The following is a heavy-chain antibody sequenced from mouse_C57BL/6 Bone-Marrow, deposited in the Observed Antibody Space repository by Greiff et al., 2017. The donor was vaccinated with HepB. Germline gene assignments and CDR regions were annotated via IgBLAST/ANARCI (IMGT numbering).Heavy chain of an antibody. J-gene: IGHJ4*01. Sequence: EVKLQESGPELVKPGASVKMSCKASGYTFTDYNLHWVKQSHGKSLEWIGYINPNNGGTSYNQKFKGKATLTVNKSSSTAYMELRSLTSEDSAVYYCARDGYLVVAGAMDYWGQGTSVTVSS. V-gene: IGHV1-22*01. CDR1: GYTFTDYN. CDR2: INPNNGGT. D-gene: IGHD1-1*01. CDR3: ARDGYLVVAGAMDY.